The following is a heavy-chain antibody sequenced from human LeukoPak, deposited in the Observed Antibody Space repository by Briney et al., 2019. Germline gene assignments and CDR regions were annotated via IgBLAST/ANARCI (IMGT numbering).Heavy chain of an antibody. CDR1: GFTFSSYG. CDR2: ISGSGTST. D-gene: IGHD3-16*02. Sequence: GGSLRLSCAASGFTFSSYGTSWVRQAPGKGLEWVSGISGSGTSTYYADSVKGRFTISRDNSKNTLYLQMNSLRAEDTAVYYCAKDPFDYVWGSYRYPDYWGQGTLVTVSS. J-gene: IGHJ4*02. V-gene: IGHV3-23*01. CDR3: AKDPFDYVWGSYRYPDY.